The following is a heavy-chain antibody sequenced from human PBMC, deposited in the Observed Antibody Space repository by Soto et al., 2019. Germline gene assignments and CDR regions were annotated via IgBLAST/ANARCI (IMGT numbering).Heavy chain of an antibody. CDR3: AGGAGRQQRGAGMDV. Sequence: SETLSLTCTVSGGSISSYYWSWIRQPAGKGLEWIGRIYTSGSTNYNPSLKSRVTMSVDTSKNQFSLKLSSVTAADTAAYYCAGGAGRQQRGAGMDVWGQGTTVTVSS. V-gene: IGHV4-4*07. CDR2: IYTSGST. CDR1: GGSISSYY. D-gene: IGHD6-13*01. J-gene: IGHJ6*02.